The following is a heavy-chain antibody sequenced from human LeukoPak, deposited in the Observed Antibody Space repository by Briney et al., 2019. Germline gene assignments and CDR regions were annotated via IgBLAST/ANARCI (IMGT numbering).Heavy chain of an antibody. D-gene: IGHD4-23*01. J-gene: IGHJ4*02. CDR1: GFTFSNYE. CDR2: ISSSGSDI. Sequence: GGSLRLSCAASGFTFSNYEMHWVRQAPGKGLEWVSYISSSGSDIYYADSVKGRFTISRDNAKNSLYLHMNSLRAEDTAVYYCARDYGGSLPFDYWGQGTLVTVSS. CDR3: ARDYGGSLPFDY. V-gene: IGHV3-48*03.